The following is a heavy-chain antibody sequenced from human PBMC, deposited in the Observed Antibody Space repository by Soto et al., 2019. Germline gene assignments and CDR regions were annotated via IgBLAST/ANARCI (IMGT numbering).Heavy chain of an antibody. CDR3: TRGYCIVGRCAFDI. D-gene: IGHD2-15*01. V-gene: IGHV3-9*01. Sequence: EEQLVESGGALVQPGRSLRLSCAASGFTFDDYAMHWVRQAPGKGLEWVSFITWNGGSVGYADSLKGRFTISRDNAKNSLSLQLSSLRTEDKDFYYCTRGYCIVGRCAFDIWGQGTMVTVSS. J-gene: IGHJ3*02. CDR1: GFTFDDYA. CDR2: ITWNGGSV.